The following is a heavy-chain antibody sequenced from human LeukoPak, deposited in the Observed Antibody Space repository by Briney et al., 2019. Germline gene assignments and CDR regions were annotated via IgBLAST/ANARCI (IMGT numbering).Heavy chain of an antibody. CDR1: GFTVSSNS. CDR3: ARDLNYYDSSGLLSF. D-gene: IGHD3-22*01. CDR2: IYSDNT. V-gene: IGHV3-66*03. J-gene: IGHJ4*02. Sequence: GGSLRLSCTVSGFTVSSNSMSWVRQAPGKGLEWVSFIYSDNTHYSDSVKGRFTISRDNSKNTLYLQMNSLRAEDTAVYYCARDLNYYDSSGLLSFWGQGTLVTVSS.